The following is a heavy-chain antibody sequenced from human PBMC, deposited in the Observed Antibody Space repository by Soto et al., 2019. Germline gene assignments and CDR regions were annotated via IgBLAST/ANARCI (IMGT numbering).Heavy chain of an antibody. J-gene: IGHJ4*02. Sequence: GSLRLACAAAGXTFSDYWVSWIRQAPGKGLEWVSDISSSSSDTNYADSVRGRFTISRDNAKKSLYLQMNGLRAEDTAVYYRVRDSARLGDTYYYDYWGQGTMVTVSS. V-gene: IGHV3-11*06. CDR3: VRDSARLGDTYYYDY. CDR2: ISSSSSDT. CDR1: GXTFSDYW. D-gene: IGHD1-26*01.